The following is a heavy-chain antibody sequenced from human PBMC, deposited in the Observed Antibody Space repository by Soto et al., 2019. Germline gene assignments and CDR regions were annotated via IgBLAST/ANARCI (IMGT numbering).Heavy chain of an antibody. D-gene: IGHD2-2*01. CDR2: IDYNRVT. Sequence: PSETLSLTCSVSGASISSRDYYWGWIRQTPGKGLEWIGNIDYNRVTYYNPSLKSRVTVSKDTSKNQFSLKVASVTAADTAIYYCGRVMIGTSRHTDSDYWGQGTQVTVPQ. CDR1: GASISSRDYY. J-gene: IGHJ4*02. CDR3: GRVMIGTSRHTDSDY. V-gene: IGHV4-39*01.